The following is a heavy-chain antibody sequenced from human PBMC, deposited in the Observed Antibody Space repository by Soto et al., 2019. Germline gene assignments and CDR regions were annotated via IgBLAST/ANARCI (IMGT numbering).Heavy chain of an antibody. J-gene: IGHJ4*02. CDR3: ARSPYSSSSYFDY. Sequence: SVTVSCKASGGTFSSYDIRWVRQAPGQGLEWMGGIIHLFGSANYAQNFQTRVTITADKSTTTTYMELSSLRSEDTAVYYCARSPYSSSSYFDYWGQGTPVTVSS. CDR2: IIHLFGSA. CDR1: GGTFSSYD. D-gene: IGHD6-6*01. V-gene: IGHV1-69*06.